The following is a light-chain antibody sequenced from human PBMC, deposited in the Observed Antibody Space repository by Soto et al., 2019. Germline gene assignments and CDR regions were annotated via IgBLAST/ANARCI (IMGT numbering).Light chain of an antibody. V-gene: IGLV2-8*01. CDR2: DVT. CDR3: TSYSGSSIPVV. CDR1: SSDVGKYNF. Sequence: QSALTQPPSASGSPGQSVTISCTGASSDVGKYNFVSWYQQHPGKAPTLMIYDVTERPSGVPDRFSGSKSGNTASLTVSGLQAEDEADYYCTSYSGSSIPVVFGGGTQLTVL. J-gene: IGLJ2*01.